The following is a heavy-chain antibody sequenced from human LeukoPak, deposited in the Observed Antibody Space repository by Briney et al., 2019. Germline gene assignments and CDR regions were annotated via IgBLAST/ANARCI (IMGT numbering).Heavy chain of an antibody. Sequence: VASVKVSCKASGYTFTGYYMHWVRQAPGQGLEWMGWINPNSGGTNYAQKFQGRVTMTRDTSISTAYMELSRLRSDDTAVYYCARPNPFSRKGYYDLFLWGQGTLVTVSS. V-gene: IGHV1-2*02. CDR1: GYTFTGYY. J-gene: IGHJ4*02. CDR3: ARPNPFSRKGYYDLFL. D-gene: IGHD1-26*01. CDR2: INPNSGGT.